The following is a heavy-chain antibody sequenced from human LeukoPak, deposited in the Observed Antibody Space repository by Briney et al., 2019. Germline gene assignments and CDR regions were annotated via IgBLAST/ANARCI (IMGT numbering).Heavy chain of an antibody. CDR3: AKNKGQLVPNYCMNV. V-gene: IGHV3-23*01. CDR1: GFTLSSFA. CDR2: LSSSGVRT. Sequence: QSGGSLRLSCTASGFTLSSFAMSWVRQAPGKGLELVSTLSSSGVRTYYADSVKGRFTISRDNSLNTVFLQMNSLRGEDTAIYYCAKNKGQLVPNYCMNVWGKGTTVTVSS. J-gene: IGHJ6*03. D-gene: IGHD6-13*01.